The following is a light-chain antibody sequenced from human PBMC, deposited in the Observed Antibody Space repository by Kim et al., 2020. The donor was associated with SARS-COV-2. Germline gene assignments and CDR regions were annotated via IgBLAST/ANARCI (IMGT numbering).Light chain of an antibody. CDR3: KQYKNIPLT. CDR2: DAS. Sequence: DCQMTQSPSSLSASVGDRVTITCQASQDISNYLDWYQQKPGKAPKLLIYDASNLETGVPSRFSGSGSGTDFTLTISSLQPEDIATYSCKQYKNIPLTVGGASKVEI. J-gene: IGKJ4*02. V-gene: IGKV1-33*01. CDR1: QDISNY.